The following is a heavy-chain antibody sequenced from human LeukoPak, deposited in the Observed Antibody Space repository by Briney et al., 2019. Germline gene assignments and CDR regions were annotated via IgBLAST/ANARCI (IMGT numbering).Heavy chain of an antibody. CDR1: GFTFSNAW. CDR2: IKSKTDGGTT. CDR3: TTGYVPGLFDY. Sequence: PGGSLRLSCAASGFTFSNAWMSWVRQAPGKGLEWVGRIKSKTDGGTTDCAAPVKGRFTISRDDSKNTLYLQMNSLKTEDTAVYYCTTGYVPGLFDYWGQGTLVTVSS. D-gene: IGHD2-2*01. J-gene: IGHJ4*02. V-gene: IGHV3-15*01.